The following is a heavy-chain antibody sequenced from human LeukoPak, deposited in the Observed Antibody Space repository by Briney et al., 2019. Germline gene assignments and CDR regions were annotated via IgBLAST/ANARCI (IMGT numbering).Heavy chain of an antibody. Sequence: SETLFLTCTVSGGSISGYYWSWIRQPPGKGLEWIGEINHSGSTNYNPSLKSRVTISVDTSKNQFSLKLSSVTAADTAVYYCATASQVVPAAISGWFDPWGQGTLVTVSS. CDR1: GGSISGYY. V-gene: IGHV4-34*01. D-gene: IGHD2-2*01. CDR2: INHSGST. J-gene: IGHJ5*02. CDR3: ATASQVVPAAISGWFDP.